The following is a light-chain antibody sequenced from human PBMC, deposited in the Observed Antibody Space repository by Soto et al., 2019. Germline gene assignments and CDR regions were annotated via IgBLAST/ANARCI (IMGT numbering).Light chain of an antibody. J-gene: IGKJ1*01. V-gene: IGKV3-11*01. CDR3: QQRSNCPLT. CDR2: DAS. CDR1: QSVSSD. Sequence: EIVLTQSPATLSLSPGERATLSCRASQSVSSDFAWYQQKPGQAPRLLIYDASNRATGIPARFSGSGSGTDFTLTISSLEPEDFAVYYCQQRSNCPLTFGQGTRVEIK.